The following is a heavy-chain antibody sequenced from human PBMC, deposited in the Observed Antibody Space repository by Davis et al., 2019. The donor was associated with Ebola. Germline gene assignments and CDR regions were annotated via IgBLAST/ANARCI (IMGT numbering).Heavy chain of an antibody. CDR3: ARDNYYYDSSGYYYYFDY. J-gene: IGHJ4*02. CDR1: GFTVSSNY. D-gene: IGHD3-22*01. V-gene: IGHV3-53*01. Sequence: GGSLRLSCAASGFTVSSNYMSWVRQAPGKGLEWVSVIYSGGSTYYADSVKGRFTISRDNAKNSLYLQMNSLRAEDTAVYYCARDNYYYDSSGYYYYFDYWGQGTLVTVSS. CDR2: IYSGGST.